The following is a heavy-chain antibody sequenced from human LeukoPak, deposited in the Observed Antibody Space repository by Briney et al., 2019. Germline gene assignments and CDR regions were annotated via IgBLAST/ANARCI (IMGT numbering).Heavy chain of an antibody. V-gene: IGHV1-69*13. Sequence: SVTVSCKASGGTFSSYAISWVRQAPGQGLGWMGGIIPIFGTANYAQKFQGRVTITADESTSTAYMELSSLRSEDTAVYYCARGRGGELRDAFDIWGQGTMVTVSS. CDR3: ARGRGGELRDAFDI. CDR2: IIPIFGTA. J-gene: IGHJ3*02. D-gene: IGHD1-7*01. CDR1: GGTFSSYA.